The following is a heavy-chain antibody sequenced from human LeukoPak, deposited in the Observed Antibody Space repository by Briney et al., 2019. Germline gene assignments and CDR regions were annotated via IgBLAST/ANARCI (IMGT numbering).Heavy chain of an antibody. J-gene: IGHJ5*02. CDR1: GGSFSGYN. CDR3: AGSIIVATEENWFDP. D-gene: IGHD5-12*01. CDR2: INHRAST. Sequence: SGTLSLTCAVYGGSFSGYNWSWIRQPPGKGLEWIGEINHRASTNYNPSFKSRVTISVDTSKNQFSLKLSSVTAADTAVYYCAGSIIVATEENWFDPWGQGTLVTVSS. V-gene: IGHV4-34*01.